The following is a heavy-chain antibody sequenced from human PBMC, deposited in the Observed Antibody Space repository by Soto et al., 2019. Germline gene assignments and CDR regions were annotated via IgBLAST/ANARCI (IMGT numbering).Heavy chain of an antibody. V-gene: IGHV3-21*01. CDR1: GFPFSSYS. Sequence: PGGSLRLSCTSSGFPFSSYSMNWVRQAPGKGLEWVSSISSSSSYIYYADSVKGRFTISRDNAKNSLYLQMNSLRAEDTAVYYCARGPLAYCGGDCSTTFDYWGQGTLVTVSS. J-gene: IGHJ4*02. CDR3: ARGPLAYCGGDCSTTFDY. CDR2: ISSSSSYI. D-gene: IGHD2-21*02.